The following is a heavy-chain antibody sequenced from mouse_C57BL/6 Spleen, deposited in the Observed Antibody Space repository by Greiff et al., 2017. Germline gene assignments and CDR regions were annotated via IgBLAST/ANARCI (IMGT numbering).Heavy chain of an antibody. Sequence: QVQLQQSGAELVRPGASVKLSCKASGYTFTDYYINWVKQRPGQGLEWIARIYPGSGNTYYNEKFKGKATLTAEKSSSTAYMQLSSLTSEDSAVYFCARFYDYYAMDYWGQGTSVTVSS. J-gene: IGHJ4*01. V-gene: IGHV1-76*01. CDR1: GYTFTDYY. D-gene: IGHD1-1*01. CDR2: IYPGSGNT. CDR3: ARFYDYYAMDY.